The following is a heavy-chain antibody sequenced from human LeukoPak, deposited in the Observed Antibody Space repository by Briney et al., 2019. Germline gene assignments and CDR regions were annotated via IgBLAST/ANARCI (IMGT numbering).Heavy chain of an antibody. V-gene: IGHV4-34*01. CDR2: INHSGST. CDR3: ARVSQSLDTGTTAWDWFDP. D-gene: IGHD1-7*01. Sequence: PSETLSLTCTVSGGSISGYYWSWIRQPPGKGLEWIGEINHSGSTNYNPSLKSRVTISVDTSKNQFSLKLSSVTAADTAVYYCARVSQSLDTGTTAWDWFDPWGQGTLVTVSS. J-gene: IGHJ5*02. CDR1: GGSISGYY.